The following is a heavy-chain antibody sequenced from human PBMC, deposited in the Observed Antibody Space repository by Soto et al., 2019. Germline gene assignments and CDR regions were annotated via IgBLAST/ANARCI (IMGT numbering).Heavy chain of an antibody. V-gene: IGHV4-34*01. J-gene: IGHJ6*02. Sequence: LSLTCAVYGGSFSGYYWSWIRQPPGKGLEWIGEINHSGSTNYNPSLKSRVTISVDTSKNQFSLQLNSVTPEDTAVYYCARDPTHYDSSGYQYYYYYGMDVWGQGTTVTVSS. CDR3: ARDPTHYDSSGYQYYYYYGMDV. D-gene: IGHD3-22*01. CDR2: INHSGST. CDR1: GGSFSGYY.